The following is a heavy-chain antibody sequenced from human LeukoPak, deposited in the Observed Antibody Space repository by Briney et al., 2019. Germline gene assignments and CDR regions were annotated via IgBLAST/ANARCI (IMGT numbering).Heavy chain of an antibody. J-gene: IGHJ6*02. V-gene: IGHV3-23*01. CDR2: ISGSGGST. Sequence: GGSQRLSCAASGFTFSRYAVSWVRQAPGKGLEWVSAISGSGGSTYHADSVKGRFAISRDNSKNTVYLQMISLRAEDTAVYYCAKQEDGYYYYGMDVWGQGTTVTVSS. CDR1: GFTFSRYA. CDR3: AKQEDGYYYYGMDV.